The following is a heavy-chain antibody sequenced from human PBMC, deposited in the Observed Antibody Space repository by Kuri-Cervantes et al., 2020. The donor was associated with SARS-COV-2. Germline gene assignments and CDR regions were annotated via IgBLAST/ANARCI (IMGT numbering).Heavy chain of an antibody. V-gene: IGHV3-21*01. CDR2: MRSTNSYI. CDR3: ANDIVVVSMDV. J-gene: IGHJ6*04. Sequence: LEWVSLMRSTNSYIKYAASVKGRFTISRDNSKNTLYLQMNSLRAEDTAVYYCANDIVVVSMDVWGKGTTVTVSS. D-gene: IGHD2-2*01.